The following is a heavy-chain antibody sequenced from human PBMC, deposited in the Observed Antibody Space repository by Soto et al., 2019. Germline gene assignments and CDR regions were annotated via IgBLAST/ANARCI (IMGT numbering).Heavy chain of an antibody. D-gene: IGHD2-21*02. CDR1: GFTFSSYG. J-gene: IGHJ4*02. CDR2: IWYDGSNK. CDR3: ARSTLGDAVTAEYAVDY. Sequence: XGSLILSCAASGFTFSSYGMHGVRQAPGKGLEWVAVIWYDGSNKYYADSVKGRFTISRDNSKNTLYLQMNNLRAEDTAVYYCARSTLGDAVTAEYAVDYWGQGTLVTVSS. V-gene: IGHV3-33*01.